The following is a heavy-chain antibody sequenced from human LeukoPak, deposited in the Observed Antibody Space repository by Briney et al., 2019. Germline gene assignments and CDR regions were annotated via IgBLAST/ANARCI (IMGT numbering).Heavy chain of an antibody. CDR2: VYYSGST. CDR1: GGSLSSYY. D-gene: IGHD2-15*01. V-gene: IGHV4-59*01. J-gene: IGHJ4*02. Sequence: PSETLSLTCTVSGGSLSSYYWSWIRQPPGRGLEWIGYVYYSGSTDYNPSLKSRVTISVDTSQNQFSLHLSSVTAADTAVYYCARFFYSYLDYWGQGTLVTVSS. CDR3: ARFFYSYLDY.